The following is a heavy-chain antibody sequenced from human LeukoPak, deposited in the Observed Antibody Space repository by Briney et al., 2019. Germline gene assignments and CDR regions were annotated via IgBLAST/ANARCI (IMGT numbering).Heavy chain of an antibody. J-gene: IGHJ4*02. D-gene: IGHD1-26*01. V-gene: IGHV4-59*01. CDR1: GGSISSYY. CDR2: IYYSGST. CDR3: ARVRDMGATDTRTPPYYFDY. Sequence: ASETLSLTCTVSGGSISSYYLSWIRQAPGKGLEWIGYIYYSGSTNYNPSLKSRVTISVDTSKNQFSLKLSSVTAADTAVYFCARVRDMGATDTRTPPYYFDYWGQGTLVTVSS.